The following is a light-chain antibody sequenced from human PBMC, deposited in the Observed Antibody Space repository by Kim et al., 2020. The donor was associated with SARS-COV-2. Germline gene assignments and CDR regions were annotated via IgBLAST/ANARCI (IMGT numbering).Light chain of an antibody. Sequence: SYELTQPSSVSVSPGQTARITCSGDVLAKKYARWFQQKPGQAPVLVIYKDSERPSGIPERFSGFRSGTTATLTISGAQVEDEADYYCYSAPDNNVV. J-gene: IGLJ2*01. CDR2: KDS. CDR1: VLAKKY. V-gene: IGLV3-27*01. CDR3: YSAPDNNVV.